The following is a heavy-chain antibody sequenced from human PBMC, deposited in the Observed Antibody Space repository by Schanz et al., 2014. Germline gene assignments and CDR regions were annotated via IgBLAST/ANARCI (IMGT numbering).Heavy chain of an antibody. J-gene: IGHJ2*01. CDR3: ARDRRWYFDR. V-gene: IGHV3-11*01. CDR1: RFTFSDYY. CDR2: ISDSGNSM. Sequence: QVQLVESGGGLVKPGGSLRLSCAASRFTFSDYYMTWIRQAPGKGLEWVSSISDSGNSMYYADSVKGRITISRDNAKTSLYLXXPXXXXEDTAVYYCARDRRWYFDRWGRGTLVTVSS.